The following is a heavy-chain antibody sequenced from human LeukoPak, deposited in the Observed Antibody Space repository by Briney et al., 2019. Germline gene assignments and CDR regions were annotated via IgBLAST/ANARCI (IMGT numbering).Heavy chain of an antibody. V-gene: IGHV3-9*01. Sequence: GGSLRLSCAASGFTFDDYAMHWVRQAPGKGLEWVSGISWNSGSIGYADSVKGRFTISRDNAKNSLYLQMNSLRAEDTALYYCAKDLSRIAAAGDDAFDIWGQGTMVTVSS. CDR2: ISWNSGSI. D-gene: IGHD6-13*01. CDR3: AKDLSRIAAAGDDAFDI. CDR1: GFTFDDYA. J-gene: IGHJ3*02.